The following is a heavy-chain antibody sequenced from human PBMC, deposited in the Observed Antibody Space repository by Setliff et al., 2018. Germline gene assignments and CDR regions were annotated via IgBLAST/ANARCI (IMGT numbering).Heavy chain of an antibody. Sequence: GGSLRLSCTASAFPFSIYSMHWVRQAPGKGLEWVSSISDSSFHIYYADSVKGRFTISRDNAKNSLYLQMNSLRADDTAVYYCARSPANGGHDAFDIWGQGTMVTVSS. CDR2: ISDSSFHI. CDR1: AFPFSIYS. J-gene: IGHJ3*02. D-gene: IGHD6-25*01. V-gene: IGHV3-21*01. CDR3: ARSPANGGHDAFDI.